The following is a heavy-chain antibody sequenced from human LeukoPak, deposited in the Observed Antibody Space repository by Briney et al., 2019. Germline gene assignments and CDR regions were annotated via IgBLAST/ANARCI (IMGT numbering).Heavy chain of an antibody. D-gene: IGHD3-10*01. CDR3: ARGFMVRGVIPY. CDR1: GGSFSGYY. CDR2: INHSGST. V-gene: IGHV4-34*01. J-gene: IGHJ4*02. Sequence: PSETLSLTCAVYGGSFSGYYWGWIRQPPGKGLEWIGEINHSGSTNYNPSLKSRVTISVDTSKNQFSLKLSSVTAADTAVYYCARGFMVRGVIPYWGQGTLVTVSS.